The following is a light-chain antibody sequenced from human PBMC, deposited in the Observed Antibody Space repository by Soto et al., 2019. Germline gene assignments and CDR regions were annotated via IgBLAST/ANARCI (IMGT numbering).Light chain of an antibody. Sequence: DIQMTQSPSSLSASVGDRVTITCRASQSISNDLNWYQQKPGQAPKFLIYAASSLQSGVPSRFSGRGSGTDFTLTISSLQPQDFAIYYCQQSYSTPLTFGGGTKVEIK. J-gene: IGKJ4*01. CDR2: AAS. CDR1: QSISND. CDR3: QQSYSTPLT. V-gene: IGKV1-39*01.